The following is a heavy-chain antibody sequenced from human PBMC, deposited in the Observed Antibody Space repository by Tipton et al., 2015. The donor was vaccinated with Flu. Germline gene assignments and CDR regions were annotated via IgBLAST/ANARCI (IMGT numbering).Heavy chain of an antibody. CDR2: ISYDGSNK. CDR1: GFTFSSYA. V-gene: IGHV3-30-3*01. CDR3: ASSTAGRIAVAGALLDY. D-gene: IGHD6-19*01. Sequence: SLRLSCAASGFTFSSYAMHWVRQAPGKGLEWVAVISYDGSNKYYADSVKGRFTISRDNSKNTLYLQMNSLRAEDTAVYYCASSTAGRIAVAGALLDYWGQGTLVTVSS. J-gene: IGHJ4*02.